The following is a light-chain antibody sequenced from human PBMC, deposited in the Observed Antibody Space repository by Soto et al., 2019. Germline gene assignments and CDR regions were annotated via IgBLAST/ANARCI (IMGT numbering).Light chain of an antibody. Sequence: DIQMTQSPSTLSASVGDGVTITCRASQIIGSWLAWYQQKPGKAPKLLIYKATNLQSGVPSRFSGSGSGTDFSLTISSLQPEDSATCFCQQYNDFQYTFGSGTKLEI. CDR2: KAT. J-gene: IGKJ2*01. CDR1: QIIGSW. V-gene: IGKV1-5*03. CDR3: QQYNDFQYT.